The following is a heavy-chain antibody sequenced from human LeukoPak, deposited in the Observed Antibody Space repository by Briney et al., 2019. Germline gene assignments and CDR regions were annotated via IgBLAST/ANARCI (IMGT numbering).Heavy chain of an antibody. J-gene: IGHJ4*02. Sequence: PGGSLRFSCAASGFTFDDYGMSWVRQAPGKGLEWVSGINWNGGSTGYADSVKGRFTISRDHSNNSVSLQMTNLRVEDTAIYYCARGASRISWPGIDYWGQGTLVTVSS. V-gene: IGHV3-20*04. CDR3: ARGASRISWPGIDY. D-gene: IGHD3-3*02. CDR1: GFTFDDYG. CDR2: INWNGGST.